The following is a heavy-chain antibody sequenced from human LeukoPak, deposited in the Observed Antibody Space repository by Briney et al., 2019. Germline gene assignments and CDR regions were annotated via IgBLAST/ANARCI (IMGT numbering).Heavy chain of an antibody. Sequence: PSETLSLTCTVSVGSISSYYWSWIRQPPGKGLEWIGYIYYSGSTNYNPSLKSRVTMSVDTSKNQFSLKLSSVTAADTAVYYCAGGKTVDYWGQGTLVTVSS. J-gene: IGHJ4*02. CDR3: AGGKTVDY. CDR1: VGSISSYY. D-gene: IGHD3-16*01. V-gene: IGHV4-59*12. CDR2: IYYSGST.